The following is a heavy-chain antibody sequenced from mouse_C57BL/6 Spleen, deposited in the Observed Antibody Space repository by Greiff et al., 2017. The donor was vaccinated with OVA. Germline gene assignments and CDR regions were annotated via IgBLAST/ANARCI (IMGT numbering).Heavy chain of an antibody. CDR1: GFTFTDYY. CDR3: ARSHDGYLLTY. J-gene: IGHJ3*01. D-gene: IGHD2-3*01. V-gene: IGHV7-3*01. Sequence: EVQLQESGGGLVQPGGSLSLSCAASGFTFTDYYMSWVRQPPGKALEWLGFIRNKANGYTTEYSASVKGRFTISRDNSQSILYLQMNALRAEDSATYYCARSHDGYLLTYWGQGTLVTVSA. CDR2: IRNKANGYTT.